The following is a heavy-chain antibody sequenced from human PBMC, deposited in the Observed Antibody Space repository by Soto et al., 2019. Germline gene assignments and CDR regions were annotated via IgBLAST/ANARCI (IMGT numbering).Heavy chain of an antibody. CDR2: ISASASNT. J-gene: IGHJ6*02. CDR1: GFTFSNYV. V-gene: IGHV3-23*01. CDR3: AKAGGGTFDYGVDV. Sequence: VQLLESGGGLVQPGGSLRLSCAASGFTFSNYVMTWVRQAPGKGLEWVSAISASASNTYYADSVRGRFTISRDNSKNTLYLQMSSLRAEDTAIYYCAKAGGGTFDYGVDVWGQGTTVTVSS. D-gene: IGHD3-16*01.